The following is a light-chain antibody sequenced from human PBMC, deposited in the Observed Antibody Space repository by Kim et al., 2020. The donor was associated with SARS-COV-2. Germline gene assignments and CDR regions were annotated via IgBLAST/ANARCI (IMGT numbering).Light chain of an antibody. CDR1: SSDVGNYYL. V-gene: IGLV2-23*02. J-gene: IGLJ2*01. Sequence: PGQSIIIPGTGTSSDVGNYYLVSWYQHHTGKAPNFRIYDVSKRPSGVFDRFSGSKSGNTASLTISGLQAEDEADYYCCSYAGSTTLFGGGTQLTVL. CDR3: CSYAGSTTL. CDR2: DVS.